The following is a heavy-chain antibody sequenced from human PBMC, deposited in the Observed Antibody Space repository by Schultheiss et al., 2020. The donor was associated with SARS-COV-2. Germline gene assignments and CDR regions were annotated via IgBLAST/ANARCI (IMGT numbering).Heavy chain of an antibody. D-gene: IGHD3-22*01. CDR2: IYYSGST. V-gene: IGHV4-59*12. Sequence: SETLSLTCTVSGGSISSYYWSWIRQHPGKGLEWIGYIYYSGSTNYNPSLKSRVTISVDTSKNQFSLKLSSVTAADTAVYYCVRDSDSSGYWGWFDPWGQGTLVTVSS. J-gene: IGHJ5*02. CDR3: VRDSDSSGYWGWFDP. CDR1: GGSISSYY.